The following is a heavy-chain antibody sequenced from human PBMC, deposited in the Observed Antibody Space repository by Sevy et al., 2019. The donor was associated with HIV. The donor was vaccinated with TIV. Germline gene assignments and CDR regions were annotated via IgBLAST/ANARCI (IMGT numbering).Heavy chain of an antibody. J-gene: IGHJ4*02. CDR3: TTDRSLVSCSGRSCYNLDY. D-gene: IGHD2-15*01. CDR2: IKSKTDGGTT. Sequence: GGCLRLSCAASGFTFSNAWMSWVRQAPGKGLEWVGRIKSKTDGGTTDYAAPVKGRFTISRDDSKNTLYLQMNSLKTEDTAVYYCTTDRSLVSCSGRSCYNLDYWGQGTLVTVSS. V-gene: IGHV3-15*01. CDR1: GFTFSNAW.